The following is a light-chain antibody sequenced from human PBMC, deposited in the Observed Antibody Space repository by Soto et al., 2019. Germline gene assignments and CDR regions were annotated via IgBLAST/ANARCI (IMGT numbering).Light chain of an antibody. Sequence: QSVLTQPASVSGSPGQSITISCTGTSSDIGSYNLVSWYQQHPGKAPKVIIYEGSNRPSGVSNRFSASKSGNKASLTISGLQAEDEADYYCCSYAASSNVNWVFGGGTKVTVL. CDR2: EGS. CDR1: SSDIGSYNL. CDR3: CSYAASSNVNWV. V-gene: IGLV2-23*03. J-gene: IGLJ3*02.